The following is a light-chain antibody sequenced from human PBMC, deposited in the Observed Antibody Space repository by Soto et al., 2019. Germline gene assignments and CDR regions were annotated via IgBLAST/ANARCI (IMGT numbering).Light chain of an antibody. CDR1: SSNIGAGYD. V-gene: IGLV1-40*01. Sequence: QSVLTQSPSVSGAPGQRVTISCTGSSSNIGAGYDVHWYQQLPGTAPKLLIYGDNNRPSGVPDRFSGSKSGTSASLAITGLQAEDEADYYCQSYDSSLSAWVFGGGTKVTVL. J-gene: IGLJ3*02. CDR2: GDN. CDR3: QSYDSSLSAWV.